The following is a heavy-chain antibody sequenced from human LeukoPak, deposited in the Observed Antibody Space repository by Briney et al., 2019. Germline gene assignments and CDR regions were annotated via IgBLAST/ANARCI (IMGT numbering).Heavy chain of an antibody. CDR2: ISGSGGGT. D-gene: IGHD6-13*01. CDR1: GFTFSSYA. CDR3: ARETGYGSSWPLHY. V-gene: IGHV3-23*01. Sequence: GGSLRLSCAASGFTFSSYAMNWVRQAPGKGLEWVSVISGSGGGTYYADSVKGRFTISRDTSKNTLYLQMNSLRPEDTAVYYCARETGYGSSWPLHYWGQGTLVTVSS. J-gene: IGHJ4*02.